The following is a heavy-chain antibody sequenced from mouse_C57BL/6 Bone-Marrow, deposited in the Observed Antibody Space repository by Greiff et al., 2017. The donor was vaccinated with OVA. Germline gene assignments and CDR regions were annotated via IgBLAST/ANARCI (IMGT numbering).Heavy chain of an antibody. CDR2: IDPENGDT. D-gene: IGHD1-1*01. Sequence: VQLQQSGAELVRPGASVKLSCTASGFNIKDDYMHWVKQRPEQGLEWIGWIDPENGDTEYASKFQGKATITADTSSNTAYLQLSSLTSEDTAVYYCTQRYYGSTWYFEVWGTGTTVTVSS. CDR1: GFNIKDDY. CDR3: TQRYYGSTWYFEV. V-gene: IGHV14-4*01. J-gene: IGHJ1*03.